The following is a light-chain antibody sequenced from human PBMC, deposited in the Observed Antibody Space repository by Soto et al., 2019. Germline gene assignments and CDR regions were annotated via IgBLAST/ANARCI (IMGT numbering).Light chain of an antibody. J-gene: IGLJ3*02. Sequence: QSVLTQPPSVSGAPGQRVTISCTGYNSNIGAGYDVHWYQQLPGTAPKLLIYGNSNRPSGVPDRFSASKSGTSASLAITGLQAEDEADYYCQSYDSSLSGWVFGGGTKGTVL. CDR1: NSNIGAGYD. CDR2: GNS. CDR3: QSYDSSLSGWV. V-gene: IGLV1-40*01.